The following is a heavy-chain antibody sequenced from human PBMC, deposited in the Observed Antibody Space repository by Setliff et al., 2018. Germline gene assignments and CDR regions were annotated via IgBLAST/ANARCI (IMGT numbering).Heavy chain of an antibody. CDR1: GYTFAGYY. Sequence: SVKVSCKASGYTFAGYYMHWVRQAPGQGLEWMGRIIPVFKTADYAQKFQGRVTITADESTTTAYMEVGSLRSDDAAVYYCARDTRDKYDRSGYYLSLDSWGQGTLVTVSS. V-gene: IGHV1-69*13. J-gene: IGHJ4*02. D-gene: IGHD3-22*01. CDR2: IIPVFKTA. CDR3: ARDTRDKYDRSGYYLSLDS.